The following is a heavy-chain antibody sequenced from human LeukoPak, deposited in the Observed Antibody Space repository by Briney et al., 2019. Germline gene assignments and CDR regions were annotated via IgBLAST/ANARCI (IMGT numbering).Heavy chain of an antibody. V-gene: IGHV3-23*01. Sequence: GSLRLSCAASGFPFSSYAMSWVRQAPGKGLEWVSAISGSGGSTYYADSVKGRFTISRDNSKNTLYLQMNSLRAEDTAVYYCAKDGKRYSSSATFDYGGQGTLGTVSA. CDR3: AKDGKRYSSSATFDY. CDR2: ISGSGGST. J-gene: IGHJ4*02. CDR1: GFPFSSYA. D-gene: IGHD6-13*01.